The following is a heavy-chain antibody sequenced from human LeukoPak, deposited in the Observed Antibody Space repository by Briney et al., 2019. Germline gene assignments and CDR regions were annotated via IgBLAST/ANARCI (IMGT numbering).Heavy chain of an antibody. Sequence: ASVKVSCKASGGTFSSYTISWVRQAPGQGLEWMGRIIPILGIANYAQKFQGRVTITADKSTSTAYMELSSLRSEDTAVYYCARDLGLRFGGVMAPYYDYWGQGTLVTVSS. D-gene: IGHD3-16*01. CDR1: GGTFSSYT. V-gene: IGHV1-69*04. CDR2: IIPILGIA. J-gene: IGHJ4*02. CDR3: ARDLGLRFGGVMAPYYDY.